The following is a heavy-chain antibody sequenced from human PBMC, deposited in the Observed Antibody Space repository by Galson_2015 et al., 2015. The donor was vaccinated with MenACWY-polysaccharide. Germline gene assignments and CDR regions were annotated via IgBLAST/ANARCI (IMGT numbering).Heavy chain of an antibody. D-gene: IGHD3-22*01. CDR1: GFDFSSYA. V-gene: IGHV3-23*01. CDR2: ISGSGRST. CDR3: ARDVMIVVSSDY. J-gene: IGHJ4*02. Sequence: SLRLSCAASGFDFSSYAMSWVRQAPGKGLEWVTAISGSGRSTYYADSVKGRFTISRDNSKNTLYLQMNSLRAEDTAVYYCARDVMIVVSSDYWGQGTLVTVSS.